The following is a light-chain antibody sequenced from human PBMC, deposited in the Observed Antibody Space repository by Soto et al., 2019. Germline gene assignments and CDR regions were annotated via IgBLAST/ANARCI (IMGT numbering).Light chain of an antibody. CDR2: EVS. CDR1: SSDVGGYNY. J-gene: IGLJ3*02. Sequence: QSALTQPPSASGSPGQSVTISCTGTSSDVGGYNYVSWYQQHPGKAPKLMIYEVSKRPSGVPDRFSGSKSGNTASLTVSGLQADDEADYYCSSYAGITNWVFCGGTKLTVL. V-gene: IGLV2-8*01. CDR3: SSYAGITNWV.